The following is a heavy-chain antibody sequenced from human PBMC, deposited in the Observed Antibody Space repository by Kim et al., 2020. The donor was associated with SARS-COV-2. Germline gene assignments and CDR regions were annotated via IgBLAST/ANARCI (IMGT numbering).Heavy chain of an antibody. Sequence: GGSLRLSCAASGFTFSSYGMHWVRQAPGKGLEWVAAISYDGSNKYYADSVKGRFTISRDNSKNTLYLQMNSLRAEDTAVYYCAKDIEGITMIVVVIPYYFYGMDVGGQGTTVSVSS. V-gene: IGHV3-30*18. CDR1: GFTFSSYG. J-gene: IGHJ6*02. D-gene: IGHD3-22*01. CDR2: ISYDGSNK. CDR3: AKDIEGITMIVVVIPYYFYGMDV.